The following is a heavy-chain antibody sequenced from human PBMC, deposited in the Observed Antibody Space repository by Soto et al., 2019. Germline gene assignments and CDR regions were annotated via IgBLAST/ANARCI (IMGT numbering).Heavy chain of an antibody. Sequence: QVQLVQSGPEVKKPAASVQVSCKASGYPFTSYGIVWVRQAPGQGLEWMGWISPYSGETRYTEKFQGRLTLTTDTSTTTAFMDLRSLTSDATAVYFCARGPVAGSDFWGQGTLVIVSS. CDR2: ISPYSGET. CDR1: GYPFTSYG. V-gene: IGHV1-18*01. CDR3: ARGPVAGSDF. J-gene: IGHJ4*02. D-gene: IGHD6-19*01.